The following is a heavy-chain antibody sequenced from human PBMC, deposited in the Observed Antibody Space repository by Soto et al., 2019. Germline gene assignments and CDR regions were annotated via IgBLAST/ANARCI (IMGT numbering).Heavy chain of an antibody. D-gene: IGHD3-16*01. CDR2: IKSKTDGGTT. CDR1: GFTFSNAW. J-gene: IGHJ4*02. V-gene: IGHV3-15*07. CDR3: TTDPQYDPGPGY. Sequence: EVQLVESGGGLVKPGGSLRLSCAASGFTFSNAWMNWVRQAPGKGLEWVGRIKSKTDGGTTDYAAPVKGRFTISRDDSKNTLYLHMNSLKTEDTAGYYCTTDPQYDPGPGYWGQGTLVTVSS.